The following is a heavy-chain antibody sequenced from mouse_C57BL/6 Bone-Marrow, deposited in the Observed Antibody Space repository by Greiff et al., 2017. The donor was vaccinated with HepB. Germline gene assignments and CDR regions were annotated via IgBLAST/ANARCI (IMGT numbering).Heavy chain of an antibody. J-gene: IGHJ2*01. CDR1: GYTFTSYW. Sequence: QVQLQQPGAELVKPGASGYTFTSYWITWVKQRPGQGLEWIGDIYPGSGSTNYNEKFKSKATLTVDTSSSTAYMQLSSLTSEDSAVYYCARPPITTVVAPYFDYWGQGTTLTVSS. D-gene: IGHD1-1*01. CDR3: ARPPITTVVAPYFDY. V-gene: IGHV1-55*01. CDR2: IYPGSGST.